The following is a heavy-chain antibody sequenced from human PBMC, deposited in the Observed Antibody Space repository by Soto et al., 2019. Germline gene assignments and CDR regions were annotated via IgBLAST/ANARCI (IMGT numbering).Heavy chain of an antibody. V-gene: IGHV3-23*01. CDR1: GFTFSSYS. Sequence: LRLSCAASGFTFSSYSMGWVRQGPGKGLEWVAVVSIGGSTHYADSVRGRFTISRDNSKNTLSLQMNSLTAEDTAVYFCAKRRGAGGHFDYWGQGALVTVSS. D-gene: IGHD2-15*01. J-gene: IGHJ4*02. CDR3: AKRRGAGGHFDY. CDR2: VSIGGST.